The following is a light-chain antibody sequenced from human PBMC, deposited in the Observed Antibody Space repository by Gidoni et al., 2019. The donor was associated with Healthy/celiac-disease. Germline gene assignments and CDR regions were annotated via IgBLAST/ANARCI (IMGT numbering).Light chain of an antibody. Sequence: DIVMTQTPDSLAASLGERATINCKSSPSVLYSSNNKNYLAWYQQKPGQPPKLLIYWASTRESGVPDRCSGSGSGTGFTLTIGSLQAEDVAVYYCQQYYSTPLTFXGXTKVEIK. V-gene: IGKV4-1*01. CDR3: QQYYSTPLT. CDR2: WAS. J-gene: IGKJ4*01. CDR1: PSVLYSSNNKNY.